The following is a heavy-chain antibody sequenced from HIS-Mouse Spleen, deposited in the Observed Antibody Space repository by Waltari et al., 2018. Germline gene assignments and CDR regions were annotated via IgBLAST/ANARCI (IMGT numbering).Heavy chain of an antibody. J-gene: IGHJ4*02. CDR3: AKASSGWLDY. CDR1: GFTFSSYG. CDR2: ISDDGSNK. V-gene: IGHV3-30*18. Sequence: QVQLVESGGGVVQPGRSLRLSCAASGFTFSSYGMHWVRRAPGKGLEWGAVISDDGSNKYYADSVKGRFTISRDNSKNTLYLQMNSLRAEDTAVYYCAKASSGWLDYWGQGTLVTVSS. D-gene: IGHD6-19*01.